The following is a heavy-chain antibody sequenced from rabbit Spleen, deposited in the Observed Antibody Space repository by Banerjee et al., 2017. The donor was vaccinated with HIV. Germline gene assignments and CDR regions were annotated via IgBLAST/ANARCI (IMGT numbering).Heavy chain of an antibody. CDR3: ARDTSSSFSSYGMDL. Sequence: QSLEESGGDLVKPGASLTLTCTASGVSFSISSYMCWVRQAPGKGLEWIACIDTGSSGFTYFATWAKGRFTCSKTSSTTVTLQMTRLTAADTATYFCARDTSSSFSSYGMDLWGPGTLSPS. V-gene: IGHV1S40*01. CDR2: IDTGSSGFT. J-gene: IGHJ6*01. D-gene: IGHD1-1*01. CDR1: GVSFSISSY.